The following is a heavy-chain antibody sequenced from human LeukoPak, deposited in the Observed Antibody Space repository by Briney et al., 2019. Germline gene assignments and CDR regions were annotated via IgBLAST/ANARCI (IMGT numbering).Heavy chain of an antibody. CDR1: GGSISSYY. CDR2: IYYSGST. Sequence: SETLSLTCTVSGGSISSYYWSWIRQPPGKGLEWIGYIYYSGSTNYNPSLKSRDTISVDTSKNQFSLKLSSVTAADTAVYYCARNRGSGWYNPFDYWGQGTLVTVSS. V-gene: IGHV4-59*01. J-gene: IGHJ4*02. CDR3: ARNRGSGWYNPFDY. D-gene: IGHD6-19*01.